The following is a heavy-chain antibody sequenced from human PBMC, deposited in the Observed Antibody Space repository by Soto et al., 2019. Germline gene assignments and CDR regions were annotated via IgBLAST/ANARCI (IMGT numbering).Heavy chain of an antibody. J-gene: IGHJ4*02. CDR1: GFTFDDYA. CDR3: AKDIGGYNSNFDY. Sequence: EVQLVESGGGLVQPGRSLRLSCAASGFTFDDYAMHWVRQAPGKGLEWVSGISWNSGSIGYADSVKGRFTISRDNAKNPLYLQMNSLRAEDTALYYCAKDIGGYNSNFDYWGQGTLVTVSS. V-gene: IGHV3-9*01. D-gene: IGHD5-12*01. CDR2: ISWNSGSI.